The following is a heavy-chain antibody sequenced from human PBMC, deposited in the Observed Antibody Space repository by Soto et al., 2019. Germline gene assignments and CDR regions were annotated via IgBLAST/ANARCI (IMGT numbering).Heavy chain of an antibody. Sequence: SVKVSCKASGGTFSSYTISWVRQAPGQGLEWMGRIIPILGIANYAQKFQGRVSFTRDTSASTAYMELSTLRSEDTAVYYCASGVDTATNNWFDPWGQGTLVTVSS. CDR1: GGTFSSYT. CDR2: IIPILGIA. J-gene: IGHJ5*02. D-gene: IGHD5-18*01. CDR3: ASGVDTATNNWFDP. V-gene: IGHV1-69*02.